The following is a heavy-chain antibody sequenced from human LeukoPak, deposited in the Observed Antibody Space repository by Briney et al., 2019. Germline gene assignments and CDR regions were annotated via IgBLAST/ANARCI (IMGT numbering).Heavy chain of an antibody. CDR2: IKEDGSKK. Sequence: GGSLRLSCAASGSTFSTTYMSWVRQAPGKGLEWVANIKEDGSKKSYADSVRGRFTISRDNAKSSLYLQMNSLRAEDTALYYCATPADDYWGQGTLVTVSS. J-gene: IGHJ4*02. CDR3: ATPADDY. V-gene: IGHV3-7*01. CDR1: GSTFSTTY.